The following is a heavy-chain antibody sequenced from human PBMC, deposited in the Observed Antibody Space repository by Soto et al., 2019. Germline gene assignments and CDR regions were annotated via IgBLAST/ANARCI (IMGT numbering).Heavy chain of an antibody. CDR3: ARGYRTSWYWFDL. CDR1: GGSVSGGTHY. J-gene: IGHJ2*01. CDR2: IYNSGSI. V-gene: IGHV4-61*01. D-gene: IGHD6-13*01. Sequence: QAQLQESGPGPVKPSETLSLTCTVSGGSVSGGTHYWSWIRQPPGKGLEWIGYIYNSGSINYNPSLKSRVTISVDTSKNQFSLKLSSVTAADTAMYYCARGYRTSWYWFDLWGRGTLVTVSS.